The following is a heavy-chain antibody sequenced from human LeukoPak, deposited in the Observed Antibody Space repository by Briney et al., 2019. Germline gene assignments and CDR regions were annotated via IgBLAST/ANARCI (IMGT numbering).Heavy chain of an antibody. CDR1: GFTFSSYS. Sequence: GGSLRLSCAASGFTFSSYSMNWVRQAPGKGLEWVSYISSSSSTIYYVDSVKGGFTISRDNSKNSRYLQMNSLRAEDTAVYNCARWVPYGDYGGGDNFDYWGQGTLVTVSS. CDR2: ISSSSSTI. V-gene: IGHV3-48*01. CDR3: ARWVPYGDYGGGDNFDY. J-gene: IGHJ4*02. D-gene: IGHD4-17*01.